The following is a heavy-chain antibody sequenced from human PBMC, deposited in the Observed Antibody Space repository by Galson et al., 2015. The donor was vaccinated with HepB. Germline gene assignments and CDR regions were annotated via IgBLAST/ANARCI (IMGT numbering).Heavy chain of an antibody. CDR2: ISYDGSNK. J-gene: IGHJ4*02. D-gene: IGHD5-24*01. Sequence: SLRLSCAASGFTFSSYGMHWVRQAPGKGLEWVAVISYDGSNKYYADSVKGRFTISRDNSKNTLYLQMNSLRAEDTAVYYCAKGCGMATINCLDYWGQGTLVTVSS. CDR1: GFTFSSYG. CDR3: AKGCGMATINCLDY. V-gene: IGHV3-30*18.